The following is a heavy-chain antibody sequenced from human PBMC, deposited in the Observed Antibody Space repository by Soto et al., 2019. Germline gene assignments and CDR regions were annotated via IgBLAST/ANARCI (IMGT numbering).Heavy chain of an antibody. J-gene: IGHJ4*02. CDR2: ITYNGDT. CDR1: GYTFTSYG. CDR3: ARVVVTSYGVLDY. V-gene: IGHV1-18*01. D-gene: IGHD3-22*01. Sequence: ASVKVSCKASGYTFTSYGISWVRQAPGQGLEWMGWITYNGDTNYPQKLQGRVTMTTDTSTSTAYMELRSLRSDDTAVYYCARVVVTSYGVLDYWGQGTLVTSPQ.